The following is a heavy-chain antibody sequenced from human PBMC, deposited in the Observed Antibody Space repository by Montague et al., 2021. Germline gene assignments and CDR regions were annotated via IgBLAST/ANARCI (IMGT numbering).Heavy chain of an antibody. CDR3: ARSLYCRGGSCYSGFDP. V-gene: IGHV4-39*01. J-gene: IGHJ5*02. Sequence: SETLSLTCTVSGGSISSASYCWGWIRQPPGKGPEFIGVIYYNGTTYHNPSLKSRVTVSMDTSKNQFSLKLSSVTAADTAVYYCARSLYCRGGSCYSGFDPWGQGTLVTASS. CDR1: GGSISSASYC. CDR2: IYYNGTT. D-gene: IGHD2-15*01.